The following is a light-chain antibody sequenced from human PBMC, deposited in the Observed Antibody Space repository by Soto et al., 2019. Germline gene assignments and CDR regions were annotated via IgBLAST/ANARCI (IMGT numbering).Light chain of an antibody. CDR2: GAS. CDR1: QSVSSY. J-gene: IGKJ1*01. V-gene: IGKV3-20*01. CDR3: QQYSSPPRT. Sequence: EIVLTQSPGSLSLSPGERATLSCRASQSVSSYLAWYQQQTGQAPRLLISGASSRATGFPDRFSSSGSGTDFCLTISRLEPEDSAVYYCQQYSSPPRTFGQGTKVEIK.